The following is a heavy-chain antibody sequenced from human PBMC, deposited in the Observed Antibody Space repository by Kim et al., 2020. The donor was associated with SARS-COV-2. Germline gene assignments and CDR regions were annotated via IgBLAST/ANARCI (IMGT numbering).Heavy chain of an antibody. Sequence: SETLSLTCTVSGGSISSYYWSWIRQPPGKGLEWIGYIYYSGSTNYNPSLKSRVTISVDTSKNQFSLKLSSVTAADTAVDYCARDLGKVPAAGRNYYYYYGMDVGGQGNTVTVSS. CDR3: ARDLGKVPAAGRNYYYYYGMDV. CDR1: GGSISSYY. CDR2: IYYSGST. D-gene: IGHD2-2*01. J-gene: IGHJ6*02. V-gene: IGHV4-59*13.